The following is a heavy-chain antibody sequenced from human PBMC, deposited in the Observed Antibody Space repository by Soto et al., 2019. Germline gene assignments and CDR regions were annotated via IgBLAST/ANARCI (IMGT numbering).Heavy chain of an antibody. J-gene: IGHJ6*02. CDR3: ARDQGAAGRRPRGYYGMDV. V-gene: IGHV3-21*01. D-gene: IGHD6-13*01. CDR1: GFTFSSYS. Sequence: GGSLRLSCAASGFTFSSYSMNWVRQAPGKGLEWVSSISSRSSYIYYAHSVKGRFTISRDNAKNSLYLQMNSLRAEDTAVYYCARDQGAAGRRPRGYYGMDVWGQGTTVTVSS. CDR2: ISSRSSYI.